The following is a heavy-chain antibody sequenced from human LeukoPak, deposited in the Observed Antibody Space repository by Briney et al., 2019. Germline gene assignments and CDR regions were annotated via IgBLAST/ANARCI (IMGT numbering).Heavy chain of an antibody. J-gene: IGHJ4*02. V-gene: IGHV3-23*01. CDR1: GFIFSNYA. D-gene: IGHD3-9*01. Sequence: GGSLRLSCAASGFIFSNYAMSWVRQAPGKGLEWVSAIVGRGSSTYYADSVKGRFTISRDNSKNTLYLQLNRLRAEDTAVYYCAKWGDYDILTGYYGSDYWGQGTLVTVSS. CDR2: IVGRGSST. CDR3: AKWGDYDILTGYYGSDY.